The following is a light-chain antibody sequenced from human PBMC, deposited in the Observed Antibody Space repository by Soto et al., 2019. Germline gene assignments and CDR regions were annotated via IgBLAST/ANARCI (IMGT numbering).Light chain of an antibody. CDR3: SSYTSSSTRV. CDR1: SSDVGGYNF. CDR2: DVS. J-gene: IGLJ1*01. V-gene: IGLV2-14*01. Sequence: QSALTQPASVSGSPGQSIAISCTGTSSDVGGYNFVSWYQQHPGKAPKLMIYDVSYRPSGVSNRFSGSKSGNTASLTISGLQAEDEADYYCSSYTSSSTRVFGTGPKVTVL.